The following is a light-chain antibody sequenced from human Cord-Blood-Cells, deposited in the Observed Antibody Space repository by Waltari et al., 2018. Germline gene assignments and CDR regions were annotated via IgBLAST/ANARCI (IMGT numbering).Light chain of an antibody. J-gene: IGLJ2*01. Sequence: QSALTQPASVSGSPGQSITISCTGTSSDVGGYDYVSWYQQHPGKAPTLMIYDVSKRPAGCANRFSGSKSDNTASRTISGLQAEDEADYYCSSYTSSSTVVFGGGTKLTVL. CDR2: DVS. CDR3: SSYTSSSTVV. V-gene: IGLV2-14*01. CDR1: SSDVGGYDY.